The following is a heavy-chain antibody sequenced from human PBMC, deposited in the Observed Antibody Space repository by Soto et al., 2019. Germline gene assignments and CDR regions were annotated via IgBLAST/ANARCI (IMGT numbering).Heavy chain of an antibody. V-gene: IGHV3-23*01. CDR3: AKTLYYCDTGDYQ. D-gene: IGHD3-22*01. CDR1: GFTFSSYA. CDR2: ISGSGGST. J-gene: IGHJ4*02. Sequence: GGSLRLSCAASGFTFSSYAMSWVRQAPGKGLEWVSTISGSGGSTYYADSVKGRFTISRDNSKNTLYLQMNSLRAEDTAVYYCAKTLYYCDTGDYQWGQGTLVTVSS.